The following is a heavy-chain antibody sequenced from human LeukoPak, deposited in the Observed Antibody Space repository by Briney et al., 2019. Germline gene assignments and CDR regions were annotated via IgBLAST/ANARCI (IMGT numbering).Heavy chain of an antibody. CDR1: GGSFSGYY. CDR3: ARANGDYDY. D-gene: IGHD4-17*01. Sequence: SSETLSLTCAVYGGSFSGYYWSWIRQPPGKGLEWIGEINHSGSTNYNPSLKSRVTMSVDTSKNQFSLRLTSVTAADTAVYYCARANGDYDYWGQGTLVTVSS. J-gene: IGHJ4*02. V-gene: IGHV4-34*01. CDR2: INHSGST.